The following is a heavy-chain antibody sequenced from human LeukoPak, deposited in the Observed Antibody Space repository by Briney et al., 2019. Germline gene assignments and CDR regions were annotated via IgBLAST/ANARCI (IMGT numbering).Heavy chain of an antibody. J-gene: IGHJ6*02. V-gene: IGHV3-64*01. D-gene: IGHD2-21*01. CDR1: GFTFSSYA. CDR3: ARESVARGGGNYGMDV. CDR2: ISSNGGST. Sequence: GGSLRLSCATSGFTFSSYAMHWVRQAPGKELEYVSVISSNGGSTSYTNSVKGRFIISRDNSKNTLYLQMGSLRAEDMGVYYCARESVARGGGNYGMDVWGQGTTVTVSS.